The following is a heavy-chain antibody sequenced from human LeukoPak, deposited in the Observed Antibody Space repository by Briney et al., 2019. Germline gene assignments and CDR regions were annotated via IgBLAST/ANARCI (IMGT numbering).Heavy chain of an antibody. Sequence: PGGSLRLSCAASGFTVSSNYIWVRQAPGQGLEWVAVISVSATATNYAASVKGRFTISRDDSKNTLYLQMNSLRVEDTATYYCVKEGGFRIPFDYWGQGTLVTVSS. V-gene: IGHV3-53*01. CDR2: ISVSATAT. J-gene: IGHJ4*02. CDR3: VKEGGFRIPFDY. D-gene: IGHD2-15*01. CDR1: GFTVSSNY.